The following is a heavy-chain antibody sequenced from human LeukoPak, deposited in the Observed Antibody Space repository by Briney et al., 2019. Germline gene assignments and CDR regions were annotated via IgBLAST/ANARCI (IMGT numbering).Heavy chain of an antibody. CDR1: GYSISSSFY. CDR2: IYYSGST. CDR3: ARRSSSWYYFDY. Sequence: PSETLSLTCTVSGYSISSSFYWSWIRQPPGKGLEWIGDIYYSGSTYYNPSLKSRVTISVDTSKNQFSLKLSSVTAADTAVYYCARRSSSWYYFDYRGQGTLVTVSS. D-gene: IGHD6-13*01. V-gene: IGHV4-30-4*01. J-gene: IGHJ4*02.